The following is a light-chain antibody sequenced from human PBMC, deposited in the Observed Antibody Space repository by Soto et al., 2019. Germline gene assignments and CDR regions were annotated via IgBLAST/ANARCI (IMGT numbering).Light chain of an antibody. Sequence: DIQMTQSPSSLSASVGDRVTITCRASQTISNYLNWYQQKPGKAPKVLIFAASSLQSGVPSRFSGSGSGTDFILTISSLQPEDFATYYCQQSFSTSWTFGQGTKVEI. J-gene: IGKJ1*01. V-gene: IGKV1-39*01. CDR1: QTISNY. CDR3: QQSFSTSWT. CDR2: AAS.